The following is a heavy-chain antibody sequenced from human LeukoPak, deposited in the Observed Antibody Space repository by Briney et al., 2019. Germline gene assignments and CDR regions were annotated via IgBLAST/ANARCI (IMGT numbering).Heavy chain of an antibody. V-gene: IGHV3-23*01. CDR1: GFTFSSYA. J-gene: IGHJ4*02. CDR2: ISDSGGST. CDR3: AKVPSSSWRRLFDY. D-gene: IGHD6-13*01. Sequence: GGSLRLSCAASGFTFSSYAMSWVRQAPGKGLEWVSAISDSGGSTYYADSVKGRFTISRDTSKNTLYLQMNSLRAEDTAVYYCAKVPSSSWRRLFDYWGQGTLVTVSS.